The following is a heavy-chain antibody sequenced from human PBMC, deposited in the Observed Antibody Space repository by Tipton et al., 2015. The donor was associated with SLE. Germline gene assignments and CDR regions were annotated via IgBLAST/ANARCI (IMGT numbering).Heavy chain of an antibody. V-gene: IGHV3-73*01. J-gene: IGHJ6*02. D-gene: IGHD2-15*01. Sequence: SLRLSCAASGFTFSGSAMHWVRQASGKGLEWVGRIRSKANSYATAYAASVKGRFTISRDNAKNSVYLQMNNVRAEDAAVYYCTRSSTTTHHFYYFGLDVWGQGTTVNVSS. CDR3: TRSSTTTHHFYYFGLDV. CDR1: GFTFSGSA. CDR2: IRSKANSYAT.